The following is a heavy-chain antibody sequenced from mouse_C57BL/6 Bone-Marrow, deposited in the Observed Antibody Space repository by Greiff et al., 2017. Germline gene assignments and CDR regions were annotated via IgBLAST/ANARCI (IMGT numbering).Heavy chain of an antibody. V-gene: IGHV5-4*01. J-gene: IGHJ4*01. CDR1: GFTFSSYA. CDR2: ISDGGSYT. Sequence: EVMLVESGGGLVKPGGSLTLSCAASGFTFSSYAMSWVRQTPEKRLEWVATISDGGSYTYYPDNVKGRFTISRDNAKNNLYLQMSHLKSEDTAMYYCARDHSNYYAMDYWGQGTSVTVSS. CDR3: ARDHSNYYAMDY. D-gene: IGHD2-5*01.